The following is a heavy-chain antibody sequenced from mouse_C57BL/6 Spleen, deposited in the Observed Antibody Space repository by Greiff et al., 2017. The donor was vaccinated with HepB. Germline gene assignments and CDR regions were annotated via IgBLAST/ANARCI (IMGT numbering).Heavy chain of an antibody. V-gene: IGHV6-6*01. D-gene: IGHD2-2*01. Sequence: EVMLVESGGGLVQPGGSMKLSCAASGFTFSDAWMDWVRQSPEKGLEWVAEIRNKANNHATYYAESVKGRFTISRDDSKSSVYLQMNSLRAEDTGIYYCTEVYGYEDWFAYWGQGTLVTVSA. CDR2: IRNKANNHAT. J-gene: IGHJ3*01. CDR3: TEVYGYEDWFAY. CDR1: GFTFSDAW.